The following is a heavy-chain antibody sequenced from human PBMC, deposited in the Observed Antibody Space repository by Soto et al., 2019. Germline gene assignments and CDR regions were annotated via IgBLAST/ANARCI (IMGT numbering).Heavy chain of an antibody. CDR1: GFTFSSYW. J-gene: IGHJ6*03. V-gene: IGHV3-74*01. CDR3: ARDPRDFWSGYFPPTLHYYYYYMDV. Sequence: GGSLRLSCAASGFTFSSYWMHWVRQAPGKGLVWVSRINSDGSSTSYADSVKGRFTISRDNAKNTLYLQMNSLRAEDTAVYYCARDPRDFWSGYFPPTLHYYYYYMDVWGKGTTVTVSS. CDR2: INSDGSST. D-gene: IGHD3-3*01.